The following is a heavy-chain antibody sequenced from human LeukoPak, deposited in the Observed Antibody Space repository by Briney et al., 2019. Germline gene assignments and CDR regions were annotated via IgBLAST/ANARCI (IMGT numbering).Heavy chain of an antibody. CDR3: AGSGYQGNGYMDV. J-gene: IGHJ6*03. Sequence: QAGGSLRLSCAASGFTFSSYSMNWVRQAPGKGLEWVSSISSSGSTIYYADSVKGRFTISRDNAKNSLYLQMNSLRAEDTAVYYCAGSGYQGNGYMDVWGKGTTVTISS. CDR1: GFTFSSYS. CDR2: ISSSGSTI. D-gene: IGHD3-22*01. V-gene: IGHV3-48*04.